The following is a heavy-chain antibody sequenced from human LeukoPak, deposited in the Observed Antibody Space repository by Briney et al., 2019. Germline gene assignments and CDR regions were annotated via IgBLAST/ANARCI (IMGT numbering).Heavy chain of an antibody. J-gene: IGHJ4*02. D-gene: IGHD3-22*01. Sequence: ASVKVSCKASGYTFTSYAMHWVRQAPGQRLEWMGWINAGNGNTKYSQKFQGRVTITRDTSASTAYMELSSLRSEDTAVYYCARGPDYYDSSAFDYWGQGTLVTVSS. CDR1: GYTFTSYA. CDR2: INAGNGNT. CDR3: ARGPDYYDSSAFDY. V-gene: IGHV1-3*01.